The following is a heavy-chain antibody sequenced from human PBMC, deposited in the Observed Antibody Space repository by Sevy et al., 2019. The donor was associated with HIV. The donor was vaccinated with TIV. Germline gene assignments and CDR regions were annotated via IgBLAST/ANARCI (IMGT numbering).Heavy chain of an antibody. CDR2: ISGGGGST. Sequence: GGSLRLSCAASGFTFSSYAMSWVRQAPGKGLEWVSAISGGGGSTYYADSVKGRFTISRDNSKNTLYLQMNSLRAKDTAVYYCAKADGAGYSSSWTGDYYFDYWGQGTLVTVSS. CDR1: GFTFSSYA. V-gene: IGHV3-23*01. D-gene: IGHD6-13*01. J-gene: IGHJ4*02. CDR3: AKADGAGYSSSWTGDYYFDY.